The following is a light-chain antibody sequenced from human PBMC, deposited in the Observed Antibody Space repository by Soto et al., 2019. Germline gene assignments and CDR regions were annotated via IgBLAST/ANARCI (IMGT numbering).Light chain of an antibody. Sequence: EIVLTQSPATLSLSPGERATLSCRASQSVSSYLAWYQQKPGQAPRLLIYDASNRATGIPARFSGSGSGTDFALTNISLEPEAFAVYYCQQRSNWPWTFGQGTKVEIK. CDR2: DAS. J-gene: IGKJ1*01. CDR3: QQRSNWPWT. CDR1: QSVSSY. V-gene: IGKV3-11*01.